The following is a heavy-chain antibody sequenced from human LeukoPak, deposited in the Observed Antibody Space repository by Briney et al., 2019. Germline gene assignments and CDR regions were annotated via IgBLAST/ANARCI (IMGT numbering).Heavy chain of an antibody. CDR2: IYYSGST. CDR1: GGSISSNGYY. V-gene: IGHV4-39*01. D-gene: IGHD2-21*01. J-gene: IGHJ4*02. Sequence: SETLSLTCTVSGGSISSNGYYWDWIRQPPGKGLEWIGSIYYSGSTYYNPSLTSRVTIFVDTSKNQFSLKLSSVTAADTAVYYCARLLRWVYYFDSWGQGTLVTVSS. CDR3: ARLLRWVYYFDS.